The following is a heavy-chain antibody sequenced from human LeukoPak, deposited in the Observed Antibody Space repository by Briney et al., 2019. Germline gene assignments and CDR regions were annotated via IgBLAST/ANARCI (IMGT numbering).Heavy chain of an antibody. CDR2: IGTAGDT. Sequence: PGGSLRLSCAASGFTLSSYAMHWVRQPAGKGLEWVSAIGTAGDTFYPGSVKGRFTISRENAKKSLFLQMNSLRAEDTAVYYCARDLGYCTNGVCHTRFDYWGQGTLVAVSS. J-gene: IGHJ4*02. V-gene: IGHV3-13*01. CDR3: ARDLGYCTNGVCHTRFDY. D-gene: IGHD2-8*01. CDR1: GFTLSSYA.